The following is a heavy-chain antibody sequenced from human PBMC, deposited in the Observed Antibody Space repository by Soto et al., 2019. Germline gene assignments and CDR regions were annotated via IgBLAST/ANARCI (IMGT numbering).Heavy chain of an antibody. V-gene: IGHV1-69*06. CDR1: GGTFSSYA. D-gene: IGHD4-17*01. Sequence: ASVKVSCKASGGTFSSYAISWVRQAPGQGLEWMGGIIPIFGTANYAQKFQGRVTITADKSTSTAYMELSSLRSEDTAVYYCASPPDYGGNTFDYWGQGTLVTVFS. J-gene: IGHJ4*02. CDR3: ASPPDYGGNTFDY. CDR2: IIPIFGTA.